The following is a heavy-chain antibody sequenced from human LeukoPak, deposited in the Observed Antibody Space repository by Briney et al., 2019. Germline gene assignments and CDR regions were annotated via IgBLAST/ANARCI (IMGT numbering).Heavy chain of an antibody. Sequence: GGSLRLSCAASGFTFSSYAMIWVRQAPGKGLEWVSAISGSGGSTYYADSVKGRFTISRDNSKNTLYLQMNSLRAEDTAVYYCAKAGQRSGWYLGSDYWGQGTLVTVSS. D-gene: IGHD6-19*01. CDR2: ISGSGGST. CDR3: AKAGQRSGWYLGSDY. J-gene: IGHJ4*02. V-gene: IGHV3-23*01. CDR1: GFTFSSYA.